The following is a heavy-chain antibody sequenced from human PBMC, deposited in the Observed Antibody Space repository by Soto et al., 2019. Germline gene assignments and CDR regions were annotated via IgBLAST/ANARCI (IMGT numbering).Heavy chain of an antibody. CDR3: ARDLRIQLWPAQRYYYGMDV. Sequence: SVKVSCKASGGTFSSYAISWVRQAPGQGLEWMGGIIPIFGTANYAQKFQGRVTITADESTSTAYMELSSLRSEDTAVYYCARDLRIQLWPAQRYYYGMDVWGQGTTVTVSS. CDR2: IIPIFGTA. V-gene: IGHV1-69*13. CDR1: GGTFSSYA. J-gene: IGHJ6*02. D-gene: IGHD5-18*01.